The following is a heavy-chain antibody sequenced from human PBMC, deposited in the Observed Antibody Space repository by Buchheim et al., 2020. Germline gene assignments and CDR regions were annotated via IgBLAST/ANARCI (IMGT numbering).Heavy chain of an antibody. CDR2: IYYSGST. Sequence: QVQLQESGPGLVKPSETLSLTCTVSGGSISSYYWSWIRQPPGKGLEWIGYIYYSGSTNYNPSLKSRVTISVDTSKNQFSLKLSSVTAADTAVYYCASQSTVTADFDYWGQGTL. CDR3: ASQSTVTADFDY. J-gene: IGHJ4*02. CDR1: GGSISSYY. V-gene: IGHV4-59*01. D-gene: IGHD4-17*01.